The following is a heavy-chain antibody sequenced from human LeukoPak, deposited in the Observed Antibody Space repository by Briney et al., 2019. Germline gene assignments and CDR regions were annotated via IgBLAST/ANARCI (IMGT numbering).Heavy chain of an antibody. J-gene: IGHJ4*02. D-gene: IGHD3-10*02. V-gene: IGHV3-20*01. Sequence: GGSLRLSCVASGFTLEDYGMSWVRQGPGKGLEWVSGINWNGGSTGYADSVKGRFTISRDNAKNSLYLQMNSLRAEDTALHNCARGYFVRNDYWGQGTLVTVSS. CDR3: ARGYFVRNDY. CDR1: GFTLEDYG. CDR2: INWNGGST.